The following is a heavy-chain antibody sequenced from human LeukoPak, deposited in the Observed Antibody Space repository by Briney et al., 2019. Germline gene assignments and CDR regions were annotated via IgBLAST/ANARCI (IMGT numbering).Heavy chain of an antibody. CDR1: GFTLSGFG. J-gene: IGHJ4*02. V-gene: IGHV3-23*01. CDR3: ARVGSGSYVNLYYFDY. D-gene: IGHD1-26*01. CDR2: ISGSGGST. Sequence: GGSLRLSCAASGFTLSGFGMNWVRQAPGKGLEWVSAISGSGGSTYYADSVKGRFTISRDNSKNTLYLQMNSLRAEDTAVYYCARVGSGSYVNLYYFDYWGQGTLVTVSS.